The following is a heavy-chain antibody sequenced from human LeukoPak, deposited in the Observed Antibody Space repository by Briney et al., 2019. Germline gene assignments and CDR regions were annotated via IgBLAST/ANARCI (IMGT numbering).Heavy chain of an antibody. J-gene: IGHJ6*03. CDR2: IKQDGSEK. V-gene: IGHV3-7*01. D-gene: IGHD3-3*01. Sequence: GGSLRLSCAASGFTFSSYWMSWVRQAPGKGLEWVANIKQDGSEKYYVDSVKGRFTISRDNAKSSLYLQMNSLRAEDTAVYYCARDQRFLEWLLSLGGYYYYYYMDVWGKGTTVTVSS. CDR1: GFTFSSYW. CDR3: ARDQRFLEWLLSLGGYYYYYYMDV.